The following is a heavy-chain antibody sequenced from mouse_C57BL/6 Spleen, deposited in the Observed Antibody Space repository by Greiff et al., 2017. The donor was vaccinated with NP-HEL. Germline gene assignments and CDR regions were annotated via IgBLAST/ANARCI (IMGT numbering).Heavy chain of an antibody. J-gene: IGHJ4*01. CDR1: GYTFTSYW. Sequence: GQRKQKGTELVKPGASVKLSCKASGYTFTSYWMHWVKQRPGQGLEWIGNINPSNGGTNYNEKFKSKATLTVDKSSSTAYMQRSSLTSEDSAVYYCASYGSSNVGAMDYWGQGTSVTVSS. CDR3: ASYGSSNVGAMDY. V-gene: IGHV1-53*01. D-gene: IGHD1-1*01. CDR2: INPSNGGT.